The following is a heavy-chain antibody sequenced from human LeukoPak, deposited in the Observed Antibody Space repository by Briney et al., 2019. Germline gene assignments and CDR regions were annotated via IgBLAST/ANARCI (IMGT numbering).Heavy chain of an antibody. CDR1: GFTFSSYG. CDR2: IWYDGSNK. J-gene: IGHJ6*02. CDR3: ARAAGLTIYYYYGMDV. V-gene: IGHV3-33*01. D-gene: IGHD1-1*01. Sequence: PGRSLRLSCAASGFTFSSYGMHWVRQAPGKGLEWVAVIWYDGSNKYYADSVKGRFTISRDNSKNTLYLQMNSLRAEDTAVYYCARAAGLTIYYYYGMDVWGQGTTVTVSS.